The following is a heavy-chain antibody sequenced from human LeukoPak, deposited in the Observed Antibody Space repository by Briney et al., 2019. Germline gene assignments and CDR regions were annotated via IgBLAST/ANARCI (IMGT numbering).Heavy chain of an antibody. CDR2: ISFDGRDS. J-gene: IGHJ6*02. CDR1: GFTFSSFA. Sequence: GGSLRLSCAASGFTFSSFAMHWVRQAPGKGLEGVAVISFDGRDSYYADSVRGRFTISRDNAKNSLYLQMNSLRAEDTAVYYCARALSSSWFSGYYYYGMDVWGQGTTVTVSS. D-gene: IGHD6-13*01. V-gene: IGHV3-30*04. CDR3: ARALSSSWFSGYYYYGMDV.